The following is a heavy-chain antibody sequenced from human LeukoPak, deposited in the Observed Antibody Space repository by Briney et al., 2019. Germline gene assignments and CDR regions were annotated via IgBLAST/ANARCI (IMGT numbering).Heavy chain of an antibody. CDR2: INHSGST. CDR1: GGSFSGYY. J-gene: IGHJ4*02. V-gene: IGHV4-34*01. Sequence: SETLSLTCAVYGGSFSGYYWSRIRQPPGKGLEWIGEINHSGSTNYNPSLKSRVTISVDTSKNQFSLKLSSVTAADTAVYYCAREQYYYGSGSYSFDYWGQGTLVTVSS. CDR3: AREQYYYGSGSYSFDY. D-gene: IGHD3-10*01.